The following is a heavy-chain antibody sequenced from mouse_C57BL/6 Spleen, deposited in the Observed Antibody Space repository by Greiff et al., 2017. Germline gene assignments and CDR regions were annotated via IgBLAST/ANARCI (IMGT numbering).Heavy chain of an antibody. CDR3: ARSRSYGNPFDY. CDR1: GYTFTSYW. V-gene: IGHV1-50*01. D-gene: IGHD2-1*01. CDR2: IDPSDSYT. J-gene: IGHJ2*01. Sequence: QVQLQQPGAELVKPGASVKLSCKASGYTFTSYWMQWVKQRPGQGLEWIGEIDPSDSYTNYNQKFKGKATLTVDTSSRTAYMQLSSLTSEDSAVYYCARSRSYGNPFDYWGQGTTLTVSS.